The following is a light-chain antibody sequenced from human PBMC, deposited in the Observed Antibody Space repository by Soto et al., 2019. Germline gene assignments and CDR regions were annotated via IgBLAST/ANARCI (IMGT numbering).Light chain of an antibody. CDR3: QQYGSSPRT. CDR2: GAS. V-gene: IGKV3-20*01. J-gene: IGKJ1*01. CDR1: QSVRSDY. Sequence: EIVLTQSPGTLSLSPVERATLSCRASQSVRSDYLAWYQQKPGQAPRLHIYGASTRATGIPDGFTGSGSGTDFTLTISRLEPEDFAVYYCQQYGSSPRTFGQGTKVDIK.